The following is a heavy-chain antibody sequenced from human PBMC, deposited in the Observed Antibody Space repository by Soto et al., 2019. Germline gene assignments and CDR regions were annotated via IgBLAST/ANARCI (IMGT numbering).Heavy chain of an antibody. J-gene: IGHJ4*02. CDR1: GFTFNTYW. CDR2: IDGDGTRT. Sequence: PGGSLRLSCAASGFTFNTYWMHWVRQAPGKGLVWVSRIDGDGTRTNYADAVEGRFTISRDNAKNTLCLQVNSLRAEDTAMYYCAKGASGDHPFRWGQGTLVTVSS. D-gene: IGHD6-19*01. V-gene: IGHV3-74*01. CDR3: AKGASGDHPFR.